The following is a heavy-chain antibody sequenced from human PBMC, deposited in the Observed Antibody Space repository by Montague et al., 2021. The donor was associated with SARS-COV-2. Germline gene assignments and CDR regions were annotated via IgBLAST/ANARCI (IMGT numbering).Heavy chain of an antibody. V-gene: IGHV4-34*01. CDR2: INHSGST. D-gene: IGHD1-7*01. J-gene: IGHJ6*02. CDR3: ARGRTGTTFYYYYYYGMDV. Sequence: SETLSLTCEVSGDSISSYYWSWIRQPPGKGLEWIGEINHSGSTNYNPSLKSRVTISVDTSKNQFSLKLSSVTAADTAVYYCARGRTGTTFYYYYYYGMDVWGQGTTVTVSS. CDR1: GDSISSYY.